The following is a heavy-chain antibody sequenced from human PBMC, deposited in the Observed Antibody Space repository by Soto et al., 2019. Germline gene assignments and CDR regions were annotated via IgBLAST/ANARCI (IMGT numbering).Heavy chain of an antibody. CDR3: AAVDIGDY. D-gene: IGHD5-12*01. CDR2: VYGDNGNT. J-gene: IGHJ4*02. Sequence: GASVKVSCKTSGYTFTSNAIHWVRQVPGQRLEWMGWVYGDNGNTKYLEKFQGRVTFTRDTSASTAYMELSNLRSEDTALYYCAAVDIGDYWGQGTLVTVSS. CDR1: GYTFTSNA. V-gene: IGHV1-3*01.